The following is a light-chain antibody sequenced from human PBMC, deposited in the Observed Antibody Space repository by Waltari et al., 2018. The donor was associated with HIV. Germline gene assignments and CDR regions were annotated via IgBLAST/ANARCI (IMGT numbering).Light chain of an antibody. CDR3: QVCDCDSGPRYV. V-gene: IGLV3-21*04. CDR1: NSGSNN. Sequence: VTPPSAASLAHGAMARLTSEAENSGSNNEHRPQQGRAQAPVMVLPYEDARPSGIPARFFGSTSDNTATLTIRSVEAVDAAHYYCQVCDCDSGPRYVFGPGTKFTFL. J-gene: IGLJ1*01. CDR2: YED.